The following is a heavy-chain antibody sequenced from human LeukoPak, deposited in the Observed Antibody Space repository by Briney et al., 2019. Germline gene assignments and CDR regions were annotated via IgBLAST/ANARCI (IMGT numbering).Heavy chain of an antibody. V-gene: IGHV4-59*01. CDR2: IYYSGST. CDR3: ARSSSGSYFEYYYYGMDV. CDR1: GGSISSYY. Sequence: ETLSLTCTVSGGSISSYYWSWIRQPPGKGLEWIGYIYYSGSTNYNPSLKSRVTISVDTSKNQFSLKLSSVTAADTAVYYCARSSSGSYFEYYYYGMDVWGQGTTVTVSS. J-gene: IGHJ6*02. D-gene: IGHD1-26*01.